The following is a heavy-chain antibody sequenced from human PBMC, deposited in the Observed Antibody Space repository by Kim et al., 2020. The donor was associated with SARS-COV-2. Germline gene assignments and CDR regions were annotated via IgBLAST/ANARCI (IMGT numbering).Heavy chain of an antibody. J-gene: IGHJ5*01. V-gene: IGHV3-9*01. Sequence: GGSLRLSCAASGFTFDDYAMHWVRQAPGKGLEWISGISWNSGSIAYADSVKGRFTISRDNAKNALYLQMNSLRNEDTALYYCAKDMEAARRPPWGWFDSWGQGTLVTVSS. CDR1: GFTFDDYA. CDR2: ISWNSGSI. CDR3: AKDMEAARRPPWGWFDS. D-gene: IGHD6-6*01.